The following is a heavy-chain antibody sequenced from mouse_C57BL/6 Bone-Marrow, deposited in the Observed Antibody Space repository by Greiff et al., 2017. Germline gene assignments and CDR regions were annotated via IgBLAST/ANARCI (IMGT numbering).Heavy chain of an antibody. Sequence: QVQLQQPGAELVKPGASVKLSCKASGYTFTSYWMHWVKQRPGRGLEWIGRIDPNSGGTKYNEKFKSKATLTVDKPSSTAYMQLSSLTSEDSAVYYWARGGQLTQLVYYTIDYWGEGTSVTVSS. V-gene: IGHV1-72*01. CDR3: ARGGQLTQLVYYTIDY. CDR1: GYTFTSYW. CDR2: IDPNSGGT. J-gene: IGHJ4*01. D-gene: IGHD3-2*02.